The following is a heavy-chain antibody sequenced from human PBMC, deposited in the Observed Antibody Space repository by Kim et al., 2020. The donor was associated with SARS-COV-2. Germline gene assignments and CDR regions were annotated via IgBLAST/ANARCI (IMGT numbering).Heavy chain of an antibody. CDR1: GGSISSSSYY. V-gene: IGHV4-39*01. Sequence: SETLSLTCTVSGGSISSSSYYWGWIRQPPGKGLEWIGSIYYSGSTYYNPSLKSRVTISVDTSKNQFSLKLSTVTAADTAVYYCARRGKLSVALFDPWGQGTLVTVSS. J-gene: IGHJ5*02. CDR3: ARRGKLSVALFDP. CDR2: IYYSGST. D-gene: IGHD3-16*01.